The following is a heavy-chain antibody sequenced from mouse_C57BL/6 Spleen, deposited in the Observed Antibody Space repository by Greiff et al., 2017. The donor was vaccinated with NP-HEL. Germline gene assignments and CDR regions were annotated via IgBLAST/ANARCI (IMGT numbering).Heavy chain of an antibody. V-gene: IGHV3-1*01. CDR2: ISYSGST. CDR3: ASGYGSTGFAY. J-gene: IGHJ3*01. Sequence: EVKLVESGPGMVKPSQSLSLTCTVTGYSITSGYDWHWIRHFPGNKLEWMGYISYSGSTNYNPSLKSRISITHDTSKNHFFLKLNSVTTEDTATYYCASGYGSTGFAYWGQGTLVTVSA. CDR1: GYSITSGYD. D-gene: IGHD1-1*01.